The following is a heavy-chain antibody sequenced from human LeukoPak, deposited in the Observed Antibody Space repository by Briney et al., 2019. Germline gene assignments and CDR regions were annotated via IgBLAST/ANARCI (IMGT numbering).Heavy chain of an antibody. CDR3: ARTGHYQFDS. D-gene: IGHD3-9*01. J-gene: IGHJ4*02. CDR2: VSIYNDNT. V-gene: IGHV1-18*01. Sequence: ASVKVSCRASGYRFTDYDFSWVRQAPGQGLEWLGWVSIYNDNTNYAREFEDRIAMTTDISTSTAYMELKSLTSDDTAVYFCARTGHYQFDSWGQGTLATVSS. CDR1: GYRFTDYD.